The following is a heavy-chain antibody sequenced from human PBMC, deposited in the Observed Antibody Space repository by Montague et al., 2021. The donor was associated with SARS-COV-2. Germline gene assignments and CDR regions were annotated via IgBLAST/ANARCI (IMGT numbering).Heavy chain of an antibody. CDR1: GFTFSSYS. J-gene: IGHJ4*02. CDR2: ISSSSSYI. Sequence: SLRLSCAASGFTFSSYSMNWVRQAPGKGLEWVSAISSSSSYIYYADSVKGRFTISRENAKNSLYLQMNSLRAEDTAVYYCARDRGSIYCGGDCYTPYFDYWGQGTLVTVSS. CDR3: ARDRGSIYCGGDCYTPYFDY. D-gene: IGHD2-21*02. V-gene: IGHV3-21*01.